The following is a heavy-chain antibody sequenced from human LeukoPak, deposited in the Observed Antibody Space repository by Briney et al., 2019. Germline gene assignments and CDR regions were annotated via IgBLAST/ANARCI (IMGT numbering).Heavy chain of an antibody. J-gene: IGHJ4*02. CDR3: VGDYGAF. CDR1: GFTFNSYA. Sequence: GGSLRPSCSASGFTFNSYAMHWVRQAPGKGLEYVSAISSNGGKTYYAASMKGRFTISRDNYKNTLYLQMRSLRHEDTAVYYCVGDYGAFWGQGTLVTVSS. D-gene: IGHD4-17*01. V-gene: IGHV3-64D*09. CDR2: ISSNGGKT.